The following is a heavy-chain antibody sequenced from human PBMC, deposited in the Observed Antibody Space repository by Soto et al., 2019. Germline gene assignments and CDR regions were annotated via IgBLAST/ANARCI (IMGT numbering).Heavy chain of an antibody. V-gene: IGHV5-51*01. CDR1: GYSFAGYW. D-gene: IGHD2-8*01. Sequence: PGESLKISCKGSGYSFAGYWIGWVRQMPGKGLEWMGIIYPTDSDTRYSPSFQGQVTISADKSISTAYLHWTSLKASDTAMYYCARPRVSTSQFDYWGRGTLVTVSS. CDR3: ARPRVSTSQFDY. CDR2: IYPTDSDT. J-gene: IGHJ4*02.